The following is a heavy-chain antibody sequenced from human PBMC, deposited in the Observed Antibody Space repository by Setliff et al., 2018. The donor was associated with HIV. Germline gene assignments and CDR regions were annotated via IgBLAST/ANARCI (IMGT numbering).Heavy chain of an antibody. CDR2: IGTAGDT. V-gene: IGHV3-13*01. CDR3: ARDPYPYGDYGDWYFDL. CDR1: GFTFSSYD. J-gene: IGHJ2*01. Sequence: GGSLRLSCAASGFTFSSYDMHWVRQATGKGLEWVSAIGTAGDTYYPGSVKGRFTISRENAKNSLYLQMNSLRAGDTAVYYCARDPYPYGDYGDWYFDLWGRGTLVTVSS. D-gene: IGHD4-17*01.